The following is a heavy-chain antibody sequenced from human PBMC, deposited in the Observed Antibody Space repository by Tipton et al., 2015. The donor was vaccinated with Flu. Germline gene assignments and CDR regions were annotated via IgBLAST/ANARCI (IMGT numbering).Heavy chain of an antibody. J-gene: IGHJ4*02. Sequence: VQLVQSGAEVKKPGESLRISCKGSGFNFGTYWIAWVRRMPGKGLEWMGMVWPGDSETRYSPSFQGQVTISVDKSISTAFLQWSSLKASDTAMYFCARPHRAGDYGGNVFFDSWGQGTQVTVSS. CDR3: ARPHRAGDYGGNVFFDS. V-gene: IGHV5-51*01. D-gene: IGHD4-23*01. CDR2: VWPGDSET. CDR1: GFNFGTYW.